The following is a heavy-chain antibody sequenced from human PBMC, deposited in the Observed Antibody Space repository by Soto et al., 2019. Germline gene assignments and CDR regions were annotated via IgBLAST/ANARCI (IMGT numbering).Heavy chain of an antibody. CDR1: Y. V-gene: IGHV1-46*03. Sequence: YRHWVIQEPGQGLEWMGIIHPSGGGSTYAQKFLGRVTMTRDTSTSTVFMELSSLRSDDTAVYYCARGGHIAVVTASFDYWGQGTLVTVSS. CDR2: IHPSGGGS. J-gene: IGHJ4*02. D-gene: IGHD2-21*02. CDR3: ARGGHIAVVTASFDY.